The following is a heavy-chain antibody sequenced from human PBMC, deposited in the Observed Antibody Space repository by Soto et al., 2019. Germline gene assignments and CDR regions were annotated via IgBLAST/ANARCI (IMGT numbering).Heavy chain of an antibody. J-gene: IGHJ3*02. CDR1: GFTFSSYG. CDR3: ARDAYRYDALAI. V-gene: IGHV3-33*01. D-gene: IGHD2-2*02. CDR2: IWYDGSNK. Sequence: GGSLRLSCAASGFTFSSYGMHWVRQAPGKGLEWVAVIWYDGSNKYYADSVKGRFTISRDNSKNTLYLQMNSLRAEDTAVYYCARDAYRYDALAIRGQRTMNTVSS.